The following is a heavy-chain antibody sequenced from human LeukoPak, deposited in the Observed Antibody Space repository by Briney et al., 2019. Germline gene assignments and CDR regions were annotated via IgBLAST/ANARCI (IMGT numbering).Heavy chain of an antibody. D-gene: IGHD4-17*01. CDR2: IIPIFGTA. J-gene: IGHJ4*02. CDR3: ARIYGDYESIVDY. CDR1: GGTFSSYA. V-gene: IGHV1-69*06. Sequence: ASVKVSCKASGGTFSSYAISWVRQAPGQGLEWMGGIIPIFGTANYAQKFQGRVTVTADKSTSTAYMELSSLRSEDTAVYYCARIYGDYESIVDYWGQGTLVTVSS.